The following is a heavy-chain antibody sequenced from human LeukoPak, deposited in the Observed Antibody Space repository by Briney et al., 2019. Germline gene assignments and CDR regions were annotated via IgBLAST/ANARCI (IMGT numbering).Heavy chain of an antibody. V-gene: IGHV1-2*02. Sequence: ASVKVSCKASGYTFTGYYMHWVRQAPGQGLEWMGWINPNSGGTNYAQKFQGRVTMTRDTSISTAYMELSRLRSDDTAVYYCARMVVVAATPGGFDPWGQGTLVTDSS. CDR3: ARMVVVAATPGGFDP. CDR2: INPNSGGT. CDR1: GYTFTGYY. D-gene: IGHD2-15*01. J-gene: IGHJ5*02.